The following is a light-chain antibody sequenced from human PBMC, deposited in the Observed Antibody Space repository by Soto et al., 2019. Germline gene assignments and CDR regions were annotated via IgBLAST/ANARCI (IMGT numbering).Light chain of an antibody. CDR3: ETWVSNTFV. CDR2: LEGSGNY. Sequence: QLVLTQSSSASASLGSSVKLTCTLSSGHSSYIIAWHQQQPGKAPRYLMKLEGSGNYNKGSGVPDRFSGSSSGADRYLTISHLQFEDEADYYCETWVSNTFVFGTGTKLTVL. J-gene: IGLJ1*01. V-gene: IGLV4-60*02. CDR1: SGHSSYI.